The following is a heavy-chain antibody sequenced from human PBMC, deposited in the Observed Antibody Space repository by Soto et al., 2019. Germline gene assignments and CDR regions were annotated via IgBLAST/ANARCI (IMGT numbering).Heavy chain of an antibody. CDR3: ARGGRYYYDSSGYYYVVPDY. CDR2: ISAYNGNT. Sequence: ASVKVSCKASGYTFTSYGISWVRQAPGQGLEWMGWISAYNGNTNYAQKLQGRVTMTTDTSTSTAYMELRSLRSDDTAVYYCARGGRYYYDSSGYYYVVPDYWGQGTLVTVSS. V-gene: IGHV1-18*01. J-gene: IGHJ4*02. CDR1: GYTFTSYG. D-gene: IGHD3-22*01.